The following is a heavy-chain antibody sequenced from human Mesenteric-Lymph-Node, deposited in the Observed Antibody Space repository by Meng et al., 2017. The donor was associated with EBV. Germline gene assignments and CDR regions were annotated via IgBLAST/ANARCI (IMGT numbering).Heavy chain of an antibody. J-gene: IGHJ4*02. Sequence: QIQPVQSGPEVKKPGASVKVSCKASGYNFTSHGISWVRQAPGQGLEWMGRIIPILGIANYAQKFQGRVTITADKSTSTAYMELSSLRSEDTAVYYCARDEGGWLTAPDYWGQGTLVTVSS. D-gene: IGHD5-24*01. V-gene: IGHV1-69*04. CDR2: IIPILGIA. CDR3: ARDEGGWLTAPDY. CDR1: GYNFTSHG.